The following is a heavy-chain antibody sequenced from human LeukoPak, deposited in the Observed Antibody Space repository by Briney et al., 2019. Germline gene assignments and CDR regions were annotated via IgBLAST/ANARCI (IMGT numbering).Heavy chain of an antibody. CDR2: INQDGSEK. CDR3: VRVGSGNFLGAFDI. D-gene: IGHD1-26*01. V-gene: IGHV3-7*03. CDR1: GFTFSRNW. Sequence: PGGSLRLSCAASGFTFSRNWMIWVRQAPGKRLEWVANINQDGSEKYYVDSVKGRFTISRDNAKNSLFLQMNSLRAEDTAVYYCVRVGSGNFLGAFDIWGQGTMVTVSS. J-gene: IGHJ3*02.